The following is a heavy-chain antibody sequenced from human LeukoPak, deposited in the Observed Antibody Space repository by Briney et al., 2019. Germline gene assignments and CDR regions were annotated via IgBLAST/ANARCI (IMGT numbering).Heavy chain of an antibody. J-gene: IGHJ4*02. CDR3: ARDRIGEYYFDY. CDR2: ISGSSSYI. Sequence: PGGSLRLSCAASGFTFSSYSMNWVRQAPGKGLEWVSSISGSSSYIYYADSVKGRFTISRDNAKNSLYLQMNSLRAEDTAVYYCARDRIGEYYFDYWGQGTLVTVSS. CDR1: GFTFSSYS. V-gene: IGHV3-21*01. D-gene: IGHD3-10*01.